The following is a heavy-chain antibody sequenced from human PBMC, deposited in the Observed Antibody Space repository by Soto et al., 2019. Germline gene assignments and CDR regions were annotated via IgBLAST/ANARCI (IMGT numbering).Heavy chain of an antibody. D-gene: IGHD3-16*01. CDR3: ARSVLIFGGSGKLDH. V-gene: IGHV1-18*01. CDR1: GYTFTDYA. CDR2: INPFNGNT. J-gene: IGHJ4*02. Sequence: QVQLVQSGAEVKKPGASVKVSCRASGYTFTDYAVTWVRQAPGQGLEWMGWINPFNGNTKSAHKYKDRVTMTTDTSTTPAYIELRPLTSDDTAVYYCARSVLIFGGSGKLDHWGQGTLVTVSS.